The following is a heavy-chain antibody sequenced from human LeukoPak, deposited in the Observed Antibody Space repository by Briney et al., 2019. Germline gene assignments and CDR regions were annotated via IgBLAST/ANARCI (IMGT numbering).Heavy chain of an antibody. CDR1: GGSFSGYY. V-gene: IGHV4-34*01. Sequence: SETVSLTCAVYGGSFSGYYWSWIRQPPGKGLEWIGEINHSGSTNYNPSFKSRVTISVDTSKNQFSLKLSSVTAADTAVYYCARREIAAADPKGHFDYWGQGTLVTVSS. CDR3: ARREIAAADPKGHFDY. J-gene: IGHJ4*02. CDR2: INHSGST. D-gene: IGHD6-13*01.